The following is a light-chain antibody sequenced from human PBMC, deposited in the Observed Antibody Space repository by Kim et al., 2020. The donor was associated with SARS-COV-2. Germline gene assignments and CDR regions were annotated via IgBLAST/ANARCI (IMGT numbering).Light chain of an antibody. V-gene: IGKV4-1*01. CDR3: QQYYNTPFT. Sequence: DIVMTQSPDSLDVSLGERATINCRSSQSLSYSSNNKTYLAWYQKKSGQPPKLLITWASTRESGVPDRFSGSGFGTAFTLIISSLEAEDVAVYYCQQYYNTPFTFGGGTKVDIK. CDR1: QSLSYSSNNKTY. J-gene: IGKJ4*01. CDR2: WAS.